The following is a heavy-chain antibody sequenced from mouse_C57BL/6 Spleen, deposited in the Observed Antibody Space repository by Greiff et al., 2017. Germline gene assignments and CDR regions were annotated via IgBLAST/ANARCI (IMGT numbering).Heavy chain of an antibody. CDR2: IHPNSGST. V-gene: IGHV1-64*01. CDR3: HLNRDAFDY. D-gene: IGHD4-1*02. CDR1: GYTFTSYW. Sequence: VQLQQPGAELVKPGASVKLSCKASGYTFTSYWMHWVKQRPGQGLEWIGMIHPNSGSTNYNEKFKSKATLTVDKSSSTAYMQLSSQTSEDSAVYYCHLNRDAFDYWGQGTTLTVSS. J-gene: IGHJ2*01.